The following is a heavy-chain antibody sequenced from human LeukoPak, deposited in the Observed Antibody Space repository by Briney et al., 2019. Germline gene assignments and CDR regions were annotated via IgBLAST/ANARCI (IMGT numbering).Heavy chain of an antibody. CDR2: IYYSGST. CDR3: ARAFPRLKGPVDY. V-gene: IGHV4-39*07. CDR1: GGSISSSSYY. Sequence: SETLSLTCTVSGGSISSSSYYWGWIRQPPGKGLEWIGSIYYSGSTYYNPSLKSRVTISVDTSKNQFSLELSSVTAADTAVYYCARAFPRLKGPVDYWGQGTLVTVSS. D-gene: IGHD3-16*01. J-gene: IGHJ4*02.